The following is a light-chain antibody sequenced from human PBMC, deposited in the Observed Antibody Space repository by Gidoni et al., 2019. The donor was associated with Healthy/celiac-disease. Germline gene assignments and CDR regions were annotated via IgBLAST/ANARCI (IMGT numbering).Light chain of an antibody. V-gene: IGKV1-39*01. J-gene: IGKJ1*01. Sequence: DIQMTQSPSSLSASVGDRVTITCRASQSISSYLNWYQQKPGKAPKLLIYAASNLQSGVPSRFSGSGSGTEFTLTISSLQPEDFATYYCQQSYSTPWTFGQGTKVAIK. CDR3: QQSYSTPWT. CDR2: AAS. CDR1: QSISSY.